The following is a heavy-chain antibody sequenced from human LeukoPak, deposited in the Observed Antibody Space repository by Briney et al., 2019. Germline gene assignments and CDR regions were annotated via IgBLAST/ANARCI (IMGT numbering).Heavy chain of an antibody. CDR1: GFTFSSYG. J-gene: IGHJ6*02. D-gene: IGHD4-11*01. CDR2: IWYDGSNK. Sequence: GGSLRLSCAASGFTFSSYGMHWVRQAPGKGLEWVAVIWYDGSNKYYADSVKGRFTISRDNSKNTLYLQMNSLRAEDTAVYYCAKDQWAVTTLWVSVYYYGMDVWGQGTTVTVSS. V-gene: IGHV3-33*06. CDR3: AKDQWAVTTLWVSVYYYGMDV.